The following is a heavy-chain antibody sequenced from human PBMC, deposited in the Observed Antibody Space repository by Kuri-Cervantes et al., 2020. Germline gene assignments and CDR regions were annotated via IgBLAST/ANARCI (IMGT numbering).Heavy chain of an antibody. CDR3: ARGSSSGWTQYFDY. CDR2: IKSKTDGGTT. Sequence: SWVRQAPGKGLEWVGRIKSKTDGGTTDYAAPVKGRFTISRDDSKNTLYLQMNSLRAEDTAVYYCARGSSSGWTQYFDYWGQGTLVTVSS. D-gene: IGHD6-19*01. J-gene: IGHJ4*02. V-gene: IGHV3-15*01.